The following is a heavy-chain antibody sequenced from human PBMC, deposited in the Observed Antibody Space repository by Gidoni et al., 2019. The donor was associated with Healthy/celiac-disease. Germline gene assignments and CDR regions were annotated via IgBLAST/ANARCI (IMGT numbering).Heavy chain of an antibody. CDR3: ARQVKTGAFDI. J-gene: IGHJ3*02. CDR2: IYYSGST. CDR1: GGSISSSSYY. Sequence: QLQLQESGPGLVKPSETLSLPCTVSGGSISSSSYYWGWIRQPPGKGLEWIGSIYYSGSTYYNPSLKSRVTISVDTSKNQFSLKLSSVTAADTAVYYCARQVKTGAFDIWGQGTMVTVSS. V-gene: IGHV4-39*01. D-gene: IGHD7-27*01.